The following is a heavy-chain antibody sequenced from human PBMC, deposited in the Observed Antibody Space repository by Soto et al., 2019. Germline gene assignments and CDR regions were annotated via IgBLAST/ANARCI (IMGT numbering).Heavy chain of an antibody. V-gene: IGHV6-1*01. CDR3: ARGEQYSGRIFDY. J-gene: IGHJ4*01. CDR2: TYYRSKWYY. D-gene: IGHD1-26*01. Sequence: PSQPLSLTCAITGDSVSSNSAGWSWVRQPPSRGLEWLGRTYYRSKWYYEYAVSVRGRITINPDTSKNQYSLQLNSVTPEDTAVYFCARGEQYSGRIFDYWGQGTLVTGSS. CDR1: GDSVSSNSAG.